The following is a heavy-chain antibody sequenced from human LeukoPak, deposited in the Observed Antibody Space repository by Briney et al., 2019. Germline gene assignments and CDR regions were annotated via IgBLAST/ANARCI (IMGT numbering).Heavy chain of an antibody. D-gene: IGHD2-8*01. CDR3: AREKIVLMVYAIQGGFDY. J-gene: IGHJ4*02. CDR1: GGSFSGYY. CDR2: INHSGST. Sequence: PSETLSLTCAVYGGSFSGYYWSWIRQPPGKGLEWIGEINHSGSTNYSPSLKSRVTISVDTSKNQFSLKLSSVTAADTAVYYCAREKIVLMVYAIQGGFDYWGQGTLVTVSS. V-gene: IGHV4-34*01.